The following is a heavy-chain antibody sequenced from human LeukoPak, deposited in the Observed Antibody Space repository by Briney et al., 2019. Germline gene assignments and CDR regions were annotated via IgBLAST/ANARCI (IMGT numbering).Heavy chain of an antibody. CDR3: ARRYCSSTSCYTDNWFDP. J-gene: IGHJ5*02. CDR1: GGSISSYY. Sequence: PSETLSLTCTVSGGSISSYYWSWIRQPPGKGLEWIGYIYYSGSTNYNPSLKSRVTISVDTSKNQFSLKLSSVTAADTAVYYCARRYCSSTSCYTDNWFDPWGQGTLVTVSS. D-gene: IGHD2-2*02. V-gene: IGHV4-59*01. CDR2: IYYSGST.